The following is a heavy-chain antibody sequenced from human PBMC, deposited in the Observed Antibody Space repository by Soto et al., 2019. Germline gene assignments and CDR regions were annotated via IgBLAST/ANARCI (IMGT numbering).Heavy chain of an antibody. CDR1: GGSISSSSYY. CDR2: IYYSGST. J-gene: IGHJ4*02. Sequence: SETLSLTCTVSGGSISSSSYYWGWIRQPPGKGLEWIGSIYYSGSTYYNPSLKSRVTISVDTSKNQFSLKLSSVTAADTAVYYCARTGSIDYGDHVAVDYWGQGTLVTVSS. D-gene: IGHD4-17*01. V-gene: IGHV4-39*01. CDR3: ARTGSIDYGDHVAVDY.